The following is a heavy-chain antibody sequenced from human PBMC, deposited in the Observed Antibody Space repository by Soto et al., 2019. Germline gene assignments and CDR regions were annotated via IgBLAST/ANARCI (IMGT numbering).Heavy chain of an antibody. Sequence: GGSLRLSCAASGFTFSTYWMHWVRQIPGKGLEWVSRVKSDGSNYYADPVKGRFTISRDNAWNTVYLQMNRLRAEDTALYFCARGLKNYYGMDVWGQGTTVTVTS. J-gene: IGHJ6*02. CDR2: VKSDGSN. CDR1: GFTFSTYW. CDR3: ARGLKNYYGMDV. V-gene: IGHV3-74*01.